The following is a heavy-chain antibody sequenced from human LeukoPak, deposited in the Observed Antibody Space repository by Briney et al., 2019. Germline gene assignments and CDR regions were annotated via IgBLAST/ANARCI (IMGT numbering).Heavy chain of an antibody. J-gene: IGHJ6*03. Sequence: GGSLRLSCAASGFTFSSYDMHWVRQATGKGLEWVSAIGTAGDTYYPGSVKGRFTISRENAKNSLYLQMNSLRAGDTAVYYCARGGYDLRGYYYYYMDVWGKGTTVTVSS. CDR3: ARGGYDLRGYYYYYMDV. D-gene: IGHD5-12*01. V-gene: IGHV3-13*01. CDR2: IGTAGDT. CDR1: GFTFSSYD.